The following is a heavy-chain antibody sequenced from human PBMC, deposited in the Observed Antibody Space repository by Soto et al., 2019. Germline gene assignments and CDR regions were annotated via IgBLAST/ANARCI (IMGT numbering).Heavy chain of an antibody. D-gene: IGHD4-17*01. CDR3: AKDQDNTDYYWIFDL. J-gene: IGHJ2*01. CDR2: MSERSGPP. V-gene: IGHV3-23*04. CDR1: GFNFRKFA. Sequence: ELQLVESGGGLVQPGGSLRLSCAASGFNFRKFAMSWVRQAPGTGLEWVSGMSERSGPPLYADSVKGRFTISRDKSKSTVYLEMNNLRPEDTAVYYCAKDQDNTDYYWIFDLWGRGTPVTVSS.